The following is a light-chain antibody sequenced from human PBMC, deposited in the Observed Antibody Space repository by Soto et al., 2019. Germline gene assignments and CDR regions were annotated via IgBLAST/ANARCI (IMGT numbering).Light chain of an antibody. J-gene: IGLJ2*01. CDR2: LNSDGSH. CDR3: QTWVTDFSVV. Sequence: QAVVTQSPSASASLGASVKLTCTLSSGHSSYAIAWHQQQPEKGPRYLMKLNSDGSHNKGDGIPDRFSGSSSGAERYLTISSLQSEDEADYYCQTWVTDFSVVFGGGTKVTVL. V-gene: IGLV4-69*01. CDR1: SGHSSYA.